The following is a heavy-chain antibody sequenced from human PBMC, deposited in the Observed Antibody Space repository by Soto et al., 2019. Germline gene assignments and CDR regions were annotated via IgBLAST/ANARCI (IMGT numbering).Heavy chain of an antibody. D-gene: IGHD3-10*01. V-gene: IGHV4-31*11. CDR1: GGCISSGGYY. J-gene: IGHJ5*02. CDR2: IYYSGST. CDR3: ASADVLLWFGEFT. Sequence: PSETLSLTCAVSGGCISSGGYYWSWIRQHPGKGLEWIGYIYYSGSTYYNPSLKSRVTISVDTSKNQFSLKLSSVTAADTAVYYCASADVLLWFGEFTWGQGTLVTVSS.